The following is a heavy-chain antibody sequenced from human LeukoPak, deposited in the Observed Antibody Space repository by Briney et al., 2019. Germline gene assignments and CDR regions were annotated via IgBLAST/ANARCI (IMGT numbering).Heavy chain of an antibody. CDR1: GFTFSSYS. J-gene: IGHJ4*02. Sequence: GGSLRLSCAASGFTFSSYSMNWVRQAPGKGLEWVSSISSSSSYIYYADPVKGRFTISRDNAKNSLYLQMNSLRAEDMAVYYCAREGYSSSWYVDYWGQGTLVTVSS. CDR3: AREGYSSSWYVDY. CDR2: ISSSSSYI. D-gene: IGHD6-13*01. V-gene: IGHV3-21*01.